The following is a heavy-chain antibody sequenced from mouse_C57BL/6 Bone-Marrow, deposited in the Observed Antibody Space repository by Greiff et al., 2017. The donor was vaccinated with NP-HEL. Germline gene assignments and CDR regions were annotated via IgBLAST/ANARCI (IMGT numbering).Heavy chain of an antibody. CDR3: AAFFDV. V-gene: IGHV1-59*01. CDR1: GYTFTSYW. CDR2: IDPSDSYT. Sequence: QVQLQQPGAELVRPGTSVKLSCKASGYTFTSYWMHWVTQRPGQGLEWIGVIDPSDSYTNYNQKFKGKATLTVDTSSSTAYMQLSSLTSEDSAVYYCAAFFDVWGTGTTVTVSS. J-gene: IGHJ1*03.